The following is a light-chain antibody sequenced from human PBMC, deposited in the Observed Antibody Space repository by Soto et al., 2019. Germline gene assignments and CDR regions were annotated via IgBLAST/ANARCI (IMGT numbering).Light chain of an antibody. V-gene: IGLV2-23*01. Sequence: QSALTQPASVSGSPGQSITISCTGTSSDVGSYNLVSWYQQYPGKAPRLMIYEGSKRPTGVSSRFSGSKSGNTASLTISGLQAEDEADYYCCSYAGSGTWVFGGGTKLTVL. J-gene: IGLJ3*02. CDR2: EGS. CDR3: CSYAGSGTWV. CDR1: SSDVGSYNL.